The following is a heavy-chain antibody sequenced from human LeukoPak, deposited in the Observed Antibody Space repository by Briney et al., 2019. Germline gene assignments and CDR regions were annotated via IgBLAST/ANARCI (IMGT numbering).Heavy chain of an antibody. CDR2: TVSEIDGGTT. D-gene: IGHD1-7*01. Sequence: PGGSLRLSCAASGFTFNYAWMSWVRQVPGKGLEWVGQTVSEIDGGTTDYATPVKGRFTISRDDSKSTLYLQMNSLNIEDTAVYYCTTDEDWNYARKDVWGQGATVIVS. J-gene: IGHJ6*02. CDR1: GFTFNYAW. V-gene: IGHV3-15*04. CDR3: TTDEDWNYARKDV.